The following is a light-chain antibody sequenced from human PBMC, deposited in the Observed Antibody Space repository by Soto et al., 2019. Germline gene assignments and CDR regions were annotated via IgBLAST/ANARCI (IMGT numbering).Light chain of an antibody. J-gene: IGKJ4*01. CDR3: MQALQTLLT. CDR1: QSLLDSDDGNTY. Sequence: LSLPVTPGEPASISCRSSQSLLDSDDGNTYLDWYLQKPGQSPQLLIYLGSNRASGVPDRFSGSGSGTDFTLKISRVEAEDVGVYYCMQALQTLLTFCG. CDR2: LGS. V-gene: IGKV2-28*01.